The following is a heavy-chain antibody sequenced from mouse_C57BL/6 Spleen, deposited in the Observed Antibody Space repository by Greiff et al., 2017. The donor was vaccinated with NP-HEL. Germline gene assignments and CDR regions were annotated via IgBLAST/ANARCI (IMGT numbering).Heavy chain of an antibody. Sequence: EVHLVESEGGLVQPGSSMKLSCTASGFTFSDYYMAWVRQVPEKGLEWVANINYDGSSTYYLDSLKSRFIISRDNAKNILYLQMSRLKSEDSATYYCARDGNYEAMDYWGQGTSVTVAT. CDR1: GFTFSDYY. CDR2: INYDGSST. V-gene: IGHV5-16*01. D-gene: IGHD2-1*01. CDR3: ARDGNYEAMDY. J-gene: IGHJ4*01.